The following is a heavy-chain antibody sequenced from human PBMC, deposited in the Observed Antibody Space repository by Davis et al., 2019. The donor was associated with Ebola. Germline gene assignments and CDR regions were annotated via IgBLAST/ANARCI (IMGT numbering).Heavy chain of an antibody. CDR1: GYTFTSYG. D-gene: IGHD4-17*01. CDR2: ISAYNGNT. CDR3: ARDILIKSTVTTSVDY. Sequence: ASVKVSCKASGYTFTSYGISWVRQAPGQGLEWMGWISAYNGNTNYAQKLQGRVTMTTDTSTSTAYMELRSLRSDDTAVYYCARDILIKSTVTTSVDYWGQGTLVTVSS. J-gene: IGHJ4*02. V-gene: IGHV1-18*01.